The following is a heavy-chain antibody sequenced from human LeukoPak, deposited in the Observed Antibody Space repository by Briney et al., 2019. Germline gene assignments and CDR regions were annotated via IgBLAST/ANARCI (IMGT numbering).Heavy chain of an antibody. D-gene: IGHD6-19*01. V-gene: IGHV1-8*01. CDR2: MNPNSGNT. Sequence: ASVKVSCKASGYTFTSYDINWVRQATGQGLEWMGWMNPNSGNTSYAQKFQGRVTMTRNTSISTAYMELSSLRSEDTAVYYCARGSYSSGWYPSWGQGALVTVSS. J-gene: IGHJ5*02. CDR3: ARGSYSSGWYPS. CDR1: GYTFTSYD.